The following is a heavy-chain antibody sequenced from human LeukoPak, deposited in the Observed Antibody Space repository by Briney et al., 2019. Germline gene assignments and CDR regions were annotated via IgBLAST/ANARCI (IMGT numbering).Heavy chain of an antibody. CDR1: GFTFSNFA. CDR3: ARGRRGTGSYYEPYYFDY. Sequence: GGSLRLSCAASGFTFSNFAMSWVRQAPGKGLEWVSIISGSGGSTYYADSVKGRFTISRDNSKNTLYLQMNSLRAEDTAVYYCARGRRGTGSYYEPYYFDYWGQGTLVTVSS. D-gene: IGHD1-26*01. CDR2: ISGSGGST. J-gene: IGHJ4*02. V-gene: IGHV3-23*01.